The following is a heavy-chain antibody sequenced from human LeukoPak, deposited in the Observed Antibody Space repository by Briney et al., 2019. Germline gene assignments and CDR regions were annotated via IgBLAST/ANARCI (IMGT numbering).Heavy chain of an antibody. V-gene: IGHV4-39*01. D-gene: IGHD2-15*01. CDR1: GGSMTNSTYY. CDR3: ARGRSGYCSGGSCYSKYFQH. J-gene: IGHJ1*01. Sequence: SETLSLTCTVSGGSMTNSTYYWGWIRQPPGKGLEWIGSIYYSGSTYYNPSFKSRITISVDTSKNQFSLKVSSVTAADTAVYYCARGRSGYCSGGSCYSKYFQHWGQGTLVTVSS. CDR2: IYYSGST.